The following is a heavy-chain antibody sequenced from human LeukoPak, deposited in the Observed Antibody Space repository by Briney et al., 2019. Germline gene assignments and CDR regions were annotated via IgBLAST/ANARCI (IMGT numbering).Heavy chain of an antibody. J-gene: IGHJ5*02. CDR2: INHGGST. D-gene: IGHD3-9*01. V-gene: IGHV4-34*01. Sequence: SSETLSLTCAVYGGSFSGYYWSWIRQPPGKRLEWIGEINHGGSTNYNPSLKSRVTISVDTSKNQFSLKLSSVTAADTAVYYCARGRYYDILTGYYKRNWFDPWGQGTLVTVSS. CDR3: ARGRYYDILTGYYKRNWFDP. CDR1: GGSFSGYY.